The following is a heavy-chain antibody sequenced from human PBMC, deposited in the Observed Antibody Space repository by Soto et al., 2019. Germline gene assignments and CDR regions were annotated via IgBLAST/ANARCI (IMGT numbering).Heavy chain of an antibody. CDR2: MNPNNNNT. CDR1: GYTFTIYD. D-gene: IGHD2-8*01. CDR3: ARGPHPYFNDY. Sequence: QVQLVQSGAEVKKPGASVKVSCKASGYTFTIYDINWVRHATGQGLEWMGWMNPNNNNTGYAQKFQGRVTMTRNTSRSTAYMELGSLQSEDPAVYYRARGPHPYFNDYWGKGTLVTVSS. V-gene: IGHV1-8*01. J-gene: IGHJ4*02.